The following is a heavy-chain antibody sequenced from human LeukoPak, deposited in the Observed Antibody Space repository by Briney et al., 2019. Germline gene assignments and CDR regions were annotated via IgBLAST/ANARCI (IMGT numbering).Heavy chain of an antibody. D-gene: IGHD1-26*01. CDR3: ARGGWELPDNWFDP. Sequence: SETLSLTYTVSGGSISSYYWSWIRQSAGKGLEWIGRVYSIGSTNYNPSLKSRVTISVDKSKNQFSLKLSSVTAADTAVYYCARGGWELPDNWFDPWGQGTLVTVSS. CDR2: VYSIGST. CDR1: GGSISSYY. J-gene: IGHJ5*02. V-gene: IGHV4-4*07.